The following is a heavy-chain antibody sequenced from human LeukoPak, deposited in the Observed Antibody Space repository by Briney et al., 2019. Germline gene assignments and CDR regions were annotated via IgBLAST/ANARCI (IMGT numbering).Heavy chain of an antibody. D-gene: IGHD5-18*01. V-gene: IGHV4-34*01. CDR2: INHRGST. CDR3: ASTSAMVYFDY. Sequence: SETLFLTFAVHGGSFSGYHWSWIRQPPGKGLEWIGEINHRGSTNYNPSLKSRVTISVDTSKNQFSLKLSSVPAADTAVYYCASTSAMVYFDYWGQGTLVTVSS. J-gene: IGHJ4*02. CDR1: GGSFSGYH.